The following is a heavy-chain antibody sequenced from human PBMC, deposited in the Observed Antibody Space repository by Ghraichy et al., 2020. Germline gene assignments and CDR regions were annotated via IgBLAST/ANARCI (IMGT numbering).Heavy chain of an antibody. Sequence: SETLSLTCTVSGGSISSSSYYWGWIRQPPGKGLEWIGSIYYSGSTYYNPSLKSRVTISVDTSKNQFSLKLSSVTAADTAVYYCAITTSFEMATMNGVDYWGQGTLVTVSS. CDR1: GGSISSSSYY. V-gene: IGHV4-39*01. CDR2: IYYSGST. D-gene: IGHD5-24*01. CDR3: AITTSFEMATMNGVDY. J-gene: IGHJ4*02.